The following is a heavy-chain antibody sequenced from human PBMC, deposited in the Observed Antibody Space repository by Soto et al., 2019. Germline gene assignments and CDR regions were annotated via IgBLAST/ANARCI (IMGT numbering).Heavy chain of an antibody. CDR2: IYWDDSK. J-gene: IGHJ4*02. D-gene: IGHD3-16*01. CDR3: AHKGGGDRILDF. Sequence: QITLKESGPTLVKPTQTLTLTCTFSGFSLSTNGVGVGWIRQPPGKALEWLALIYWDDSKEYSPSLRSRLTNTTDTSKNQVVLTMTNMEPVDTATYYCAHKGGGDRILDFWGQGTLVTVSS. V-gene: IGHV2-5*02. CDR1: GFSLSTNGVG.